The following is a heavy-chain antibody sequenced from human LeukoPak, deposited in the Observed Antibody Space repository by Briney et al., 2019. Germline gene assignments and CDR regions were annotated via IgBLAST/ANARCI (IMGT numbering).Heavy chain of an antibody. CDR2: ISGSGAST. CDR3: AKDGYSSSFRRGYFQH. CDR1: GFTFSNYA. V-gene: IGHV3-23*01. Sequence: GGSLRLSCAASGFTFSNYAMSWVRQAPGKGLEWVSAISGSGASTYYADSVKGRFTISRDNSKNSLYLQMNSLRAEDTAVYYCAKDGYSSSFRRGYFQHWGQGTLVTVSS. J-gene: IGHJ1*01. D-gene: IGHD6-13*01.